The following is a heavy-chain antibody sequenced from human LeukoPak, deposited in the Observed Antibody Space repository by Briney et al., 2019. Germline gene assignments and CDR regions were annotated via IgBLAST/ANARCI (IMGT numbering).Heavy chain of an antibody. J-gene: IGHJ3*02. CDR1: GFTFSSYS. D-gene: IGHD5-18*01. V-gene: IGHV3-21*01. Sequence: PGGSLRLSCAASGFTFSSYSMNWVRQAPGKGLEWVSSISSSSSYIYYADSVKGRFTISRDNAKNSLYLQMNSLRAEDTAVYYCASPGGYSYGPDAFDIWGQGTMVTVSS. CDR3: ASPGGYSYGPDAFDI. CDR2: ISSSSSYI.